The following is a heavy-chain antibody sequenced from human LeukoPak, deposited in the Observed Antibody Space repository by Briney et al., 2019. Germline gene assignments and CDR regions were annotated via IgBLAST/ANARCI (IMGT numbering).Heavy chain of an antibody. CDR1: GFTFSSYE. CDR3: APIRGVTY. D-gene: IGHD3-10*01. Sequence: GGSLRLSCGASGFTFSSYEMTWVRQAPGKGPEWVSYISSSGSTIYYADSVKGRCTISRDNAKNPLYLQMNSLRAEDTAVYYCAPIRGVTYWGQGTLVTVSS. CDR2: ISSSGSTI. J-gene: IGHJ4*02. V-gene: IGHV3-48*03.